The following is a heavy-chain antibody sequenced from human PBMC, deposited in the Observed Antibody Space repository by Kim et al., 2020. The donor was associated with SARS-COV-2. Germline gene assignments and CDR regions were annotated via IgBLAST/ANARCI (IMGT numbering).Heavy chain of an antibody. CDR1: GFTFSSYA. CDR2: ISYNGSNK. J-gene: IGHJ4*02. CDR3: AKDSGYRSDDY. V-gene: IGHV3-30*18. Sequence: GGSLRLSCAASGFTFSSYAMSWVRQAPGKGLEWVAVISYNGSNKYYADSVKGRFTISRDNSKNTLYLQMNSLRAEDTAVYYCAKDSGYRSDDYWGQGTLVTVSS. D-gene: IGHD5-18*01.